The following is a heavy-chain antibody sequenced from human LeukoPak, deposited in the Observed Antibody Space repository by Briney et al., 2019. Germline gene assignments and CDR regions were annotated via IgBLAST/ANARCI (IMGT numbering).Heavy chain of an antibody. CDR2: ISSSGSTI. D-gene: IGHD3-10*02. J-gene: IGHJ6*04. V-gene: IGHV3-48*03. Sequence: GGSLRLSCAASGFTFSSYEMNWVRQAPGKGLEWVSYISSSGSTIYYADSEKGRFTISRDYAKNSLYLQMNSLRAEDTAGYYCAELGITMIGGVWGKGTTVTISS. CDR3: AELGITMIGGV. CDR1: GFTFSSYE.